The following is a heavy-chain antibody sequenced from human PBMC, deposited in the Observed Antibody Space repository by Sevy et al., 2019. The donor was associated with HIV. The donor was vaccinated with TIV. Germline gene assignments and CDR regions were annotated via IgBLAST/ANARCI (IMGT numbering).Heavy chain of an antibody. V-gene: IGHV1-3*01. CDR2: INAGDGKT. D-gene: IGHD3-22*01. CDR1: GYTFTSYA. CDR3: ARVDYYYDSSGYYYYYYGMDV. Sequence: ASVKVSCKASGYTFTSYAMHWVRQAPGQRLEWMGWINAGDGKTKYSQKFQGRVTITREKSASTAYMELSSLRSEDTAGYYCARVDYYYDSSGYYYYYYGMDVWGQGTTVTVSS. J-gene: IGHJ6*02.